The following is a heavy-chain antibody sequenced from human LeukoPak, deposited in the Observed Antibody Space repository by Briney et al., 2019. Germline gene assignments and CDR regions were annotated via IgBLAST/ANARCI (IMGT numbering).Heavy chain of an antibody. D-gene: IGHD3-10*01. Sequence: SQTLSLTCAISGDSVSSNSAAWNWIRQSPSRGLEWLGRTYYRSKWYNDYAVSVKSRITINPDTSKNQFSLQLNSVTPEDTAVYYCARYRETYYYGSGSYSYYFDYWGQGTLVTVSS. CDR1: GDSVSSNSAA. V-gene: IGHV6-1*01. CDR3: ARYRETYYYGSGSYSYYFDY. J-gene: IGHJ4*02. CDR2: TYYRSKWYN.